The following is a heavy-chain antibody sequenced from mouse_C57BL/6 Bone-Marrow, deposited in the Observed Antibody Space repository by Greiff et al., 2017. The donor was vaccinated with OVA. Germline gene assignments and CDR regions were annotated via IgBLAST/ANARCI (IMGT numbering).Heavy chain of an antibody. D-gene: IGHD1-1*02. Sequence: VKLVESGPGLVQPSPSLSITCTVSGFSLTSYGVHWVRQPPGKGLEWLGVIWSGGSTDYNAAFISRLSISKDNSKSQVFFKMNSLQADDTAIYYCAKYYDAMDYWGQGTSVTVSS. CDR1: GFSLTSYG. CDR2: IWSGGST. CDR3: AKYYDAMDY. V-gene: IGHV2-4*01. J-gene: IGHJ4*01.